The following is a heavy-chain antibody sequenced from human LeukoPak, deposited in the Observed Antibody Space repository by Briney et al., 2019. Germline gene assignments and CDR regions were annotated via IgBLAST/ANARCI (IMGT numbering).Heavy chain of an antibody. CDR3: ASSIAVAGTIDY. V-gene: IGHV3-33*01. CDR1: GFTFSSHG. D-gene: IGHD6-19*01. Sequence: QPGGSLRLSCAASGFTFSSHGMHWVRQAAGKGLEWVAVIWYDGSNKYHADPVKGRFTISRDNSKNTLYLQMNSLRAEDTAVYYCASSIAVAGTIDYWGQGTLVTVSS. J-gene: IGHJ4*02. CDR2: IWYDGSNK.